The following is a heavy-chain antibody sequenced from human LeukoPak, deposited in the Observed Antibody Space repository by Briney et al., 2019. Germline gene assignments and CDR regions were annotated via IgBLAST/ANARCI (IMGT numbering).Heavy chain of an antibody. CDR3: ARIFDRDV. V-gene: IGHV4-61*02. J-gene: IGHJ3*01. CDR2: IYTSGST. CDR1: GGSISSGSYY. D-gene: IGHD3-22*01. Sequence: SETLSLTCTVSGGSISSGSYYWSWIRQPAGKGLEWIGRIYTSGSTNYNPSLKSRVTISVDTSKNQFSLKLSSVTAADTAVYYCARIFDRDVWGQGTLVTVSS.